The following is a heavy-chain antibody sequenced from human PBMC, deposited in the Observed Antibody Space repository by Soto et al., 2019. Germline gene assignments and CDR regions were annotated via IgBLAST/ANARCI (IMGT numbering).Heavy chain of an antibody. CDR1: GFTFSSYG. CDR2: ISYDGSNK. J-gene: IGHJ4*02. Sequence: GGSLRLSCAASGFTFSSYGMHWVRQAPGKGLEWVAVISYDGSNKYYADSVKGRFTISRDNSKNTLYLQMNSLRAEDTAVYYCAKDLNMVKYGYGDNQSDYWGQGTLVTVSS. D-gene: IGHD4-17*01. V-gene: IGHV3-30*18. CDR3: AKDLNMVKYGYGDNQSDY.